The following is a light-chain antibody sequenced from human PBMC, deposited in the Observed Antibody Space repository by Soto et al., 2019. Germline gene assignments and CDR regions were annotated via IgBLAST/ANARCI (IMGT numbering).Light chain of an antibody. Sequence: EVVMTQSAAPLSVSAWERPTRSWRASQSVGIYLAWYQHKPGQSPRLLISDASNRATGIPARFSGSGSETDFTPTISSLEPEDSAVYYCQQRSNWPSLTFGGGTKVDIK. V-gene: IGKV3-11*01. CDR3: QQRSNWPSLT. CDR2: DAS. J-gene: IGKJ4*01. CDR1: QSVGIY.